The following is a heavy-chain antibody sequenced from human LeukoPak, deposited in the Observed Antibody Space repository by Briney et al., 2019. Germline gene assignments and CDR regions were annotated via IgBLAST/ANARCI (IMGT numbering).Heavy chain of an antibody. CDR1: GFTFSSNY. CDR2: IYSGGST. V-gene: IGHV3-53*01. CDR3: AREELTGTTPYGMDV. J-gene: IGHJ6*02. Sequence: GGSLRLSCAASGFTFSSNYMSWVRQAPGKGLEWVSVIYSGGSTYYADSVKGRFTISRDNSKNTLYLQMNSLRAEDTAVYYCAREELTGTTPYGMDVWGQGTTVTVSS. D-gene: IGHD1-7*01.